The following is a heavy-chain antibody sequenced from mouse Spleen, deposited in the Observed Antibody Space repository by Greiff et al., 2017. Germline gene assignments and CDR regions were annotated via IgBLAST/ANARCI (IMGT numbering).Heavy chain of an antibody. CDR1: GFTFTSYT. J-gene: IGHJ4*01. Sequence: QVQLQQSGAGLARPGASVKMSCKASGFTFTSYTMHWVKQRPGQGLEWIGYINPSSGYSKYNQKFKDKATLTADKSSSTAYLQLSSLTSEDSAVYYCARFYYYGSSYYAMDYWGQGTSVTVSS. CDR2: INPSSGYS. V-gene: IGHV1-4*01. CDR3: ARFYYYGSSYYAMDY. D-gene: IGHD1-1*01.